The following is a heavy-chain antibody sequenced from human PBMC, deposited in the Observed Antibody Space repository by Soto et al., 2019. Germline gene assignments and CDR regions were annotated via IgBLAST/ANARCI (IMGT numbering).Heavy chain of an antibody. CDR2: IWYDGSNK. J-gene: IGHJ6*02. V-gene: IGHV3-33*08. CDR1: GFTFNTYG. Sequence: QVQLVESGGGVVQPGGSLRLSCTTSGFTFNTYGMHWVRQAPGKGLEWVAIIWYDGSNKYYADSVKGRFTISRDNYRNTLYLQMTSLRAEDTALYYCARADCTGAYCYSWPFNYGVDVWGQGTTVTVSS. CDR3: ARADCTGAYCYSWPFNYGVDV. D-gene: IGHD2-15*01.